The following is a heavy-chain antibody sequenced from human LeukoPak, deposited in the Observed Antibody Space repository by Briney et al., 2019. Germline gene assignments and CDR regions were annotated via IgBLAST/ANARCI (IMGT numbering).Heavy chain of an antibody. D-gene: IGHD3-16*01. CDR2: ISSSSSYI. CDR1: GFTFDDYG. V-gene: IGHV3-21*01. CDR3: ARDPWGL. Sequence: GGSLRLSCAASGFTFDDYGMSWVRQAPGKGLEWVSSISSSSSYIYYADSVKGRFTISRDNAKNSLYLQMNSLRAEDTAVYYCARDPWGLWGQGTLVTVSS. J-gene: IGHJ4*02.